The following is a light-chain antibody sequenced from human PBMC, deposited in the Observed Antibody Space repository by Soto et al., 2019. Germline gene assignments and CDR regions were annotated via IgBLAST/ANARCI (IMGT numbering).Light chain of an antibody. V-gene: IGLV2-14*01. Sequence: QSALTQPASVSGSPGQSITISCTGNSSDVGGYDFVSWYRQYPGQAPKILIYEVTHRPSGVPDRFSGSKSGNTASLTISGLQADDEADYYCSSYTITCSPVFGPGTKLTVL. CDR3: SSYTITCSPV. J-gene: IGLJ1*01. CDR1: SSDVGGYDF. CDR2: EVT.